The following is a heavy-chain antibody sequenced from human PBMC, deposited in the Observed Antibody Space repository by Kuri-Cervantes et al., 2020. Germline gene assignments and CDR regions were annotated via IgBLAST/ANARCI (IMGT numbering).Heavy chain of an antibody. CDR1: GGSISSSSYY. CDR3: ARGTLSGTHDY. CDR2: IYYSGST. D-gene: IGHD3-10*01. Sequence: SETLSLTCTVSGGSISSSSYYWGWIRQPPGKGLEWIGSIYYSGSTYYNPSLKSRVTISVDTSKNQFSLKLSSVTAADTAVYYCARGTLSGTHDYWGQGTLVTVSS. V-gene: IGHV4-39*07. J-gene: IGHJ4*02.